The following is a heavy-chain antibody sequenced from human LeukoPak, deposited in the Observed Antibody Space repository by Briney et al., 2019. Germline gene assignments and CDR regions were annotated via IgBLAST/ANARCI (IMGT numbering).Heavy chain of an antibody. Sequence: ASVRVSCKASGYTFTSYYMHWVRQAPGQGLEWMGIINPSGGSTSYAQKFQGRVTMTRDTSTSTVYMELSSLRSEDTAVYYCAREGRIAAAGTLPLPGMDVWGQGTTVTVSS. V-gene: IGHV1-46*01. J-gene: IGHJ6*02. CDR1: GYTFTSYY. CDR3: AREGRIAAAGTLPLPGMDV. D-gene: IGHD6-13*01. CDR2: INPSGGST.